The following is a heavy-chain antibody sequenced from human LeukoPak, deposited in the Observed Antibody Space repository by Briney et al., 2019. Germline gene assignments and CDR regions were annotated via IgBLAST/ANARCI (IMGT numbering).Heavy chain of an antibody. CDR2: IIPIFGTA. CDR1: GGTFSSYA. Sequence: SVKVSCKASGGTFSSYAISWVRQAPGQGLEWMGGIIPIFGTANYAQKFQGRVTITADKSTSTAYMELSSLRSEDTAVYYCAREGPWGDGYNYYYYGMDVWGQGTTVTVSS. D-gene: IGHD5-24*01. V-gene: IGHV1-69*06. J-gene: IGHJ6*02. CDR3: AREGPWGDGYNYYYYGMDV.